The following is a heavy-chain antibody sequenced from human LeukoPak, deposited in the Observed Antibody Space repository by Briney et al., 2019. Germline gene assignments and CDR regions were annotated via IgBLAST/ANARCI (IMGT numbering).Heavy chain of an antibody. CDR1: GYTFTSYA. CDR3: ARECTDYYDSSGYYCLDAFDI. CDR2: INTNTGNP. V-gene: IGHV7-4-1*02. Sequence: ASVTVSCKASGYTFTSYAMNWVRQAPGQGVEWMGWINTNTGNPTYAQGFTGGFVFSLDTSVSTAYLQISSLKAEDTAVYYCARECTDYYDSSGYYCLDAFDIWGQGTMVTVSS. D-gene: IGHD3-22*01. J-gene: IGHJ3*02.